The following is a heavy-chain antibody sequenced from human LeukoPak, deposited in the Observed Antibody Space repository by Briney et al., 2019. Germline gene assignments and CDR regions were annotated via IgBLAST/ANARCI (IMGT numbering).Heavy chain of an antibody. Sequence: ASVKVSCKASGFTFTAYYMHWGRQAPGQGLEWMGWIDPNSGGTYYARHFQGRVAMTRDKSISTAYLELSSLRSDDTAVYYCARIGISGSYWDFDQWGQGTLVTVSS. CDR2: IDPNSGGT. J-gene: IGHJ4*02. CDR1: GFTFTAYY. V-gene: IGHV1-2*02. CDR3: ARIGISGSYWDFDQ. D-gene: IGHD1-26*01.